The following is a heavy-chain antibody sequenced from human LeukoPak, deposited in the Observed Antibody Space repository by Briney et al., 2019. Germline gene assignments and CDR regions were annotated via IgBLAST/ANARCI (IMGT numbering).Heavy chain of an antibody. J-gene: IGHJ5*02. CDR1: GGSISSYY. V-gene: IGHV4-59*01. CDR3: VRVPTPPRYCSSTSCYDRDNWFDP. Sequence: PSETLSLTCTVSGGSISSYYWSWIRQPPGKGLEWIGYIYYSGSTNYNPSLKSRVTISVDTPKNQFSLKLSSVTAADTAVYYCVRVPTPPRYCSSTSCYDRDNWFDPWGQGTLVTVSS. CDR2: IYYSGST. D-gene: IGHD2-2*01.